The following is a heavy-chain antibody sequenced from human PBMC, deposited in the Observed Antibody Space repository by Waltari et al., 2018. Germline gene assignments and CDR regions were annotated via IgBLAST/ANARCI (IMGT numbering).Heavy chain of an antibody. CDR3: TSSLTTVVTTGGDY. V-gene: IGHV3-15*01. J-gene: IGHJ4*02. CDR1: GFTFSNAW. Sequence: EVQLVESGGGLVKPGGSLRLSCAASGFTFSNAWMSWVRQAPGKGLEWVGRIKSKTDGVTTDYAAPVKGRFTISRDDSKNTLYLQMNSLKTEDTAVYYCTSSLTTVVTTGGDYWGQGTLVTVSS. D-gene: IGHD4-17*01. CDR2: IKSKTDGVTT.